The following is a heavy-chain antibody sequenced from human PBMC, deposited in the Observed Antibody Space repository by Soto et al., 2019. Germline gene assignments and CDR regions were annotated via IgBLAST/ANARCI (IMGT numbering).Heavy chain of an antibody. V-gene: IGHV3-30*03. J-gene: IGHJ6*02. CDR1: GFTFCDYS. CDR3: ARDVREGVGGQLYYYGMDV. D-gene: IGHD3-10*01. Sequence: GGALRLSCAAPGFTFCDYSLHLVRPAPGKGVQLVAVVSHDGRNTHYADSVKGRFTISRDSSKNSLYLQMNSLRADDTAVYYCARDVREGVGGQLYYYGMDVWGQGTTVTAP. CDR2: VSHDGRNT.